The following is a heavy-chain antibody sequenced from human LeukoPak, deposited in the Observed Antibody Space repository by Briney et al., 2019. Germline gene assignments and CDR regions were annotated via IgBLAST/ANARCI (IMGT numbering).Heavy chain of an antibody. CDR2: ISAHNGNT. V-gene: IGHV1-18*01. CDR1: GYTFNSYG. Sequence: ASVKVSCKASGYTFNSYGISWVRQAPGQGLEWMGWISAHNGNTNYAQKLQGRVTMTTDTSTSTAYVELRSLRSDDTAVYYCARGTPIWDYDSSGYMIGWGQGTLVTVSS. CDR3: ARGTPIWDYDSSGYMIG. J-gene: IGHJ4*02. D-gene: IGHD3-22*01.